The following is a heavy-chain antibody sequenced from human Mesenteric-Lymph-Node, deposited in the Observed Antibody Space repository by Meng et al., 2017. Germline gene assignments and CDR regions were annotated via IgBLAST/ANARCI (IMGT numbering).Heavy chain of an antibody. D-gene: IGHD6-13*01. J-gene: IGHJ4*02. V-gene: IGHV3-74*01. CDR2: INSDGSST. Sequence: GESLKISCAASGFTFSSYWMHWVRQAPGKGLVWVSRINSDGSSTSYADSVKGRFTISRDNAKNSLYLQMNSLRVEDTAVYYCARGGDSSSWYYFDYWGQGTLVTVSS. CDR1: GFTFSSYW. CDR3: ARGGDSSSWYYFDY.